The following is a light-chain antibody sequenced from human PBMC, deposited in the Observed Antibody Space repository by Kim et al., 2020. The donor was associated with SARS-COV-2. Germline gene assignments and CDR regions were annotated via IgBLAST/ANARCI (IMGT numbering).Light chain of an antibody. CDR2: GAS. V-gene: IGKV3-20*01. Sequence: SPGERAALSCRASQKMSSSYLAWYQQKPGQAPSLLIYGASSRATGIPDRFSGSGSGTDFTLTISRLEPEDFAVYYCQHYNTTPMYTFGPGTKLEI. CDR1: QKMSSSY. CDR3: QHYNTTPMYT. J-gene: IGKJ2*01.